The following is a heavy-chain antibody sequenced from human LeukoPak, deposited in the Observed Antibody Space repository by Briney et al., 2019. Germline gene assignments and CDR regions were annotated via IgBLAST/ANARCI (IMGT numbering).Heavy chain of an antibody. CDR3: AKGEDIVVVTA. Sequence: GGSLRLSCAASVFTFSSYGMHWVRQARGKGLEGVAVISYDGSNKYYADSVKGRFTISRDNSKNTLYLQMNSLRAEDTAVYYCAKGEDIVVVTAWGQGTLVTVSS. V-gene: IGHV3-30*18. CDR2: ISYDGSNK. J-gene: IGHJ4*02. D-gene: IGHD2-21*02. CDR1: VFTFSSYG.